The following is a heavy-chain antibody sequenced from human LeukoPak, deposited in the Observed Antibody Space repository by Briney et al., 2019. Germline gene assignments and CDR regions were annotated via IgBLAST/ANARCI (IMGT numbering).Heavy chain of an antibody. CDR3: ARGGHRDDDY. J-gene: IGHJ4*02. Sequence: SETLSLTCTVSGGSISSGGYYWSWIRQHPGKGLEWIGYIYYSGSTYYNPSLKSRVIISVDTSKNQFSLKLSSVTAADTAVYYCARGGHRDDDYWGQGTLVTVSS. CDR1: GGSISSGGYY. D-gene: IGHD3-16*01. CDR2: IYYSGST. V-gene: IGHV4-31*03.